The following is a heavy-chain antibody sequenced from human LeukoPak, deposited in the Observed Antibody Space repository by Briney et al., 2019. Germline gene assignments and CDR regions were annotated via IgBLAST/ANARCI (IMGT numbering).Heavy chain of an antibody. V-gene: IGHV1-69*02. CDR2: IIPILGIA. CDR3: AGVTYYYDSGEDNWFDP. J-gene: IGHJ5*02. CDR1: GGTFSSYT. Sequence: ASVKVSCKASGGTFSSYTISWVRQAPGQGLEWMGRIIPILGIANYAQKFQGRVTITADKSTSTAYMELSSLRSEDTAVYYCAGVTYYYDSGEDNWFDPWGQGTLVTVSS. D-gene: IGHD3-22*01.